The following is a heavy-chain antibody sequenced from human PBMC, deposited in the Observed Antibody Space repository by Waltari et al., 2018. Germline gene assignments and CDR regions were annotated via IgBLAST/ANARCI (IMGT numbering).Heavy chain of an antibody. V-gene: IGHV4-34*01. CDR2: INHSGST. Sequence: QVQLQQWGAGLLKPSETLSLTCAVYGGSFSGYYWSWIRQPPGKGLEWIGEINHSGSTNYNPSLKSRVTISVDTSKTQFSLKLSSVTAADTAVYYCARSLGYCSSTSCYSGGTFDYWGQGTLVTVSS. J-gene: IGHJ4*02. CDR3: ARSLGYCSSTSCYSGGTFDY. CDR1: GGSFSGYY. D-gene: IGHD2-2*01.